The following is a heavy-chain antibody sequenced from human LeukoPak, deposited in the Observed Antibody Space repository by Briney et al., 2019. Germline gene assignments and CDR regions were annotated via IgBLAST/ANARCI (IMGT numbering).Heavy chain of an antibody. D-gene: IGHD4-23*01. Sequence: GSSVKVSCKASGGTFSSYSIIWVRQAPGQGLEWMGGITPIFGTVNYAQNFQGRVTITADESTSTAYMELSSLRSEDTAVYYCANSASLRWGLGGIHQYYYYYMDVWGKGTTVTVSS. CDR3: ANSASLRWGLGGIHQYYYYYMDV. CDR1: GGTFSSYS. CDR2: ITPIFGTV. J-gene: IGHJ6*03. V-gene: IGHV1-69*01.